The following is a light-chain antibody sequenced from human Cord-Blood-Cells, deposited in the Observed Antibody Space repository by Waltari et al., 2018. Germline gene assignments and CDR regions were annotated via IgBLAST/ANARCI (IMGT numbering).Light chain of an antibody. V-gene: IGLV2-11*01. Sequence: QSALTQPRSVSGSPGQSVTISCTGTSSAGGGYNYVSWYQPHPGKAPKLMIYDVSKRPSGVPDRFSGSKSGNTASLTISGLQAEDEADYYCCSYAGSYTYWVFGGGTKLTVL. CDR2: DVS. CDR1: SSAGGGYNY. J-gene: IGLJ3*02. CDR3: CSYAGSYTYWV.